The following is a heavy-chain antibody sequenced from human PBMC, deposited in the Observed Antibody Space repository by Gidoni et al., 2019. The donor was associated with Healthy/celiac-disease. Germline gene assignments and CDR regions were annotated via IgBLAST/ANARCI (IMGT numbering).Heavy chain of an antibody. D-gene: IGHD5-18*01. CDR1: GGSFSGYY. CDR3: ARGLRGGYSYGRLGP. J-gene: IGHJ5*02. Sequence: QVPLQQWGAGLLKPSETLSLTCAVYGGSFSGYYWSWIRQPPGKGLEWIGEINHSGSTNYNPSLKSRVTISVDTSKNQFSLKLSSVTAADTAVYYCARGLRGGYSYGRLGPWGQGTLVTVSS. CDR2: INHSGST. V-gene: IGHV4-34*01.